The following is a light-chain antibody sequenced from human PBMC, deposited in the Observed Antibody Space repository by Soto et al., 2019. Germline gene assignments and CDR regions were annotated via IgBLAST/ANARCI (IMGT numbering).Light chain of an antibody. CDR3: GTWDTSLSRV. CDR1: SSDIGRHH. V-gene: IGLV1-51*02. J-gene: IGLJ1*01. CDR2: ENT. Sequence: QSVLTQPPSVSAAPGQKVTISCSGSSSDIGRHHVSWYQQLPGTAPKLLIYENTKRPSGIPDRFSGSKSGTSATLGITGLQTGDEADYYCGTWDTSLSRVFGTGTQLTV.